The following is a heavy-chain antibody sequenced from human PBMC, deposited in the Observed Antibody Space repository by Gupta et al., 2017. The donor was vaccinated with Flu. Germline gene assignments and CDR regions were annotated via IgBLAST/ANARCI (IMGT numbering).Heavy chain of an antibody. D-gene: IGHD2/OR15-2a*01. V-gene: IGHV3-23*01. CDR2: ISGRGGST. Sequence: EVQLLDSGGGLVQCGGSLRLSCAASGFTVSSCALSWVRQAQGKGLEWVSAISGRGGSTYYEGSVKGRFTISRDNSKNTLYLQMNSLRAEDTSVYYCAKDSRGLINWFDPWGQGTLVTVSS. CDR3: AKDSRGLINWFDP. J-gene: IGHJ5*02. CDR1: GFTVSSCA.